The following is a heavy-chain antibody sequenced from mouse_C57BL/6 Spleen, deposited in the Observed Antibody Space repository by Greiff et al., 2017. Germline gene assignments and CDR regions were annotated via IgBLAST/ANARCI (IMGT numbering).Heavy chain of an antibody. CDR2: ISDGGSYT. CDR3: ARDDDYGAMDY. D-gene: IGHD2-3*01. CDR1: GFTFSSYA. Sequence: EVKVEESGGGLVRPGGSLKLSCAASGFTFSSYAMSWVRQTPEKRLEWVATISDGGSYTYYPDNVKGRFTISRDNAKNNLYLQMSHLKSEDTAMYYCARDDDYGAMDYWGQGTSVTVSS. J-gene: IGHJ4*01. V-gene: IGHV5-4*01.